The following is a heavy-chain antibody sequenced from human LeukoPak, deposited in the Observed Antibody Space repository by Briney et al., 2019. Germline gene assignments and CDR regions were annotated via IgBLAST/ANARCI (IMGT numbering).Heavy chain of an antibody. V-gene: IGHV4-59*01. Sequence: SETLSLTCTVSGGSINTYYWTWVRQPPGKGLEWVGYISYTGSTNYNPSLKSRVTISLDTSKNHFSLRLTSVTAADTAIYYCARGWLVQAYFDSWGQGTLVSVSS. CDR2: ISYTGST. D-gene: IGHD2-15*01. J-gene: IGHJ4*02. CDR3: ARGWLVQAYFDS. CDR1: GGSINTYY.